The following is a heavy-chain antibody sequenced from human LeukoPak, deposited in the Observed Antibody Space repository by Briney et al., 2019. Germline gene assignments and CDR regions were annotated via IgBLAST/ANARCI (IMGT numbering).Heavy chain of an antibody. CDR2: ISGSSGST. V-gene: IGHV3-23*01. CDR1: GFTFSSSA. J-gene: IGHJ3*02. D-gene: IGHD3-22*01. Sequence: PGGSLRLSCAASGFTFSSSAMSWVRQAPGKGLEWVSTISGSSGSTYYADSVKGRFTISRDNSKNTLYLQMNSLRAEDTAVYYCAKAPLVVSSPSDAFDIWGQGTMVTASS. CDR3: AKAPLVVSSPSDAFDI.